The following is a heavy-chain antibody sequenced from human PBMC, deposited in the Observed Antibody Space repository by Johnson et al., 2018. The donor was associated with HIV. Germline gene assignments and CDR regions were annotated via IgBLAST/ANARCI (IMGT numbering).Heavy chain of an antibody. Sequence: VQLVESGGGLVQPGGSLRLSCAASGFTFSSYWMHWVRQAPGKGLVWVSRINSDGSSTSYADSVKGRFTISRDNAKNPLYLQMNSLRAEDTAVYYCAKFASSTRTTGGDAFDIWGQGTMVTVSS. CDR2: INSDGSST. CDR3: AKFASSTRTTGGDAFDI. V-gene: IGHV3-74*01. D-gene: IGHD4-11*01. CDR1: GFTFSSYW. J-gene: IGHJ3*02.